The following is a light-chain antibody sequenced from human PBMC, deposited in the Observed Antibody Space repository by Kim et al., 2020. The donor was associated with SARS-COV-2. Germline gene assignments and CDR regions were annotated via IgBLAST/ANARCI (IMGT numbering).Light chain of an antibody. Sequence: SYELTQPPSVSVPPGKTARITCGGNNIGGKSVHWYQQKPGQAPVLVIYYDNDRPSGIPERFSGSNSGNTATLTISRVEAGDEADYYCQVWDSSSDHPVFGGGTKLTVL. CDR2: YDN. CDR1: NIGGKS. V-gene: IGLV3-21*04. J-gene: IGLJ3*02. CDR3: QVWDSSSDHPV.